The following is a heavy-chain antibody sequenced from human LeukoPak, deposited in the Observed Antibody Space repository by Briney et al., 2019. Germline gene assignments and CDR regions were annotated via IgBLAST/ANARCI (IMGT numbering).Heavy chain of an antibody. CDR3: ARSIAAAGFDY. CDR1: GFTVSSNY. Sequence: GGSLRLSYAASGFTVSSNYMSWVRQAPRKGLEWVSVIYSGGSTYYADSVKGRFTISRDNSKNTLYLQMNSLRAEDTAVYYCARSIAAAGFDYWGQGTLVTVSS. CDR2: IYSGGST. D-gene: IGHD6-13*01. J-gene: IGHJ4*02. V-gene: IGHV3-53*01.